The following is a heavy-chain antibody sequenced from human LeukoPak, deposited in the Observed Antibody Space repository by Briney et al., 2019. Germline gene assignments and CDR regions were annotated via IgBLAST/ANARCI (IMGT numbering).Heavy chain of an antibody. V-gene: IGHV1-18*01. Sequence: ASVKVSCKASGYTFTSYGISWVRQAPGQGLEWMGWISAYNGNTNYAQKLQGRVSMTTDTSTSTAYMELRSLRSDDTAVYYCARRGSSGWTGNDNSRYYYYYMDVWGKGTTVTVSS. CDR1: GYTFTSYG. J-gene: IGHJ6*03. CDR2: ISAYNGNT. CDR3: ARRGSSGWTGNDNSRYYYYYMDV. D-gene: IGHD6-19*01.